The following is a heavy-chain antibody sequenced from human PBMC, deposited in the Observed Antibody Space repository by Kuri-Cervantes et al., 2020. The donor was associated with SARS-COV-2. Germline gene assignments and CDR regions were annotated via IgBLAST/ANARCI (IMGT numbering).Heavy chain of an antibody. D-gene: IGHD6-19*01. CDR2: IKSKTDGGTT. CDR3: TTETSSGWFGWFDP. J-gene: IGHJ5*02. V-gene: IGHV3-15*01. Sequence: GGSLRLSCAAPGFTFSNAWMSWVRQAPGKGLEWVGRIKSKTDGGTTDYAAPVKGRFTISRDDSKNTLYLQMNSLKTEDTAVYYCTTETSSGWFGWFDPWGQGTLVTVSS. CDR1: GFTFSNAW.